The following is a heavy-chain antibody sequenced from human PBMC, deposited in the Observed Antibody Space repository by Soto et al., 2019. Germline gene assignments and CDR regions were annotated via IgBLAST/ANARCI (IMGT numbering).Heavy chain of an antibody. CDR2: ISYDGSDK. J-gene: IGHJ4*02. CDR3: SRDFYKYYDSSGYYRSPAY. D-gene: IGHD3-22*01. CDR1: GFTFSSYA. Sequence: GGSLRLSCAASGFTFSSYAMHWVRQAPGKGLEWVALISYDGSDKDYADSVKGRFTISRDNSRNTLFLQMNSLRAEDTAVYYCSRDFYKYYDSSGYYRSPAYWGQGTLVTVS. V-gene: IGHV3-30-3*01.